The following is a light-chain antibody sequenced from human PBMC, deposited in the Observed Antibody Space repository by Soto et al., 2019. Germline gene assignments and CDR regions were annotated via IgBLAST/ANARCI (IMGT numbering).Light chain of an antibody. CDR3: QQYGSSPIT. V-gene: IGKV3-15*01. CDR1: QSVSSN. J-gene: IGKJ5*01. Sequence: ETVMTQSPGTLSVSPGERATLSCRASQSVSSNLAWYQQKPGQAPRLLIYGASTRATGIPARFSGSGSGTEFTLTISRLEPEDFAVYYCQQYGSSPITFGQGTRLEIK. CDR2: GAS.